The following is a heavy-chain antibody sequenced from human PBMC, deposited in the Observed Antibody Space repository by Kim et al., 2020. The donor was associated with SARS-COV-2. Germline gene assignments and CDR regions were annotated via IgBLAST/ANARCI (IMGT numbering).Heavy chain of an antibody. Sequence: QKCQGRVTITADESTSTAYMGLSSLRSEDTAVYYCARGVFGVVISVWFDPWGHGTLVTVSS. CDR3: ARGVFGVVISVWFDP. D-gene: IGHD3-3*01. V-gene: IGHV1-69*01. J-gene: IGHJ5*02.